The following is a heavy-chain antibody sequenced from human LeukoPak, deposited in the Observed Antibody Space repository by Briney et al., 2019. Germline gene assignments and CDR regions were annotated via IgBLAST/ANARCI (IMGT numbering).Heavy chain of an antibody. D-gene: IGHD5-18*01. CDR3: ARTGYSYGFEIDY. J-gene: IGHJ4*02. V-gene: IGHV1-69*04. CDR1: GGTFSSYA. Sequence: GASVKVSCKASGGTFSSYAISWVRQAPGQGLEWMGRIIPILGIANYAQKLQGRVTMTTDTSTSTAYMELRSLRSDDTAVYYCARTGYSYGFEIDYWGQGTLVTVSS. CDR2: IIPILGIA.